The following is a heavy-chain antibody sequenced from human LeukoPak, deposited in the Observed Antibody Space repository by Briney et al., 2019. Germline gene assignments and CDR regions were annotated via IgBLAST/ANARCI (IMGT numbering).Heavy chain of an antibody. J-gene: IGHJ4*02. CDR2: IYYSGST. Sequence: PSETLSLTCTVSGASISNYYWSWIRQPPGKGLEWIAYIYYSGSTNYNPSLKSRVTISVDTSKNLFSLKLSSVTAADTAVYYCARRAYYDFWSGYSPPYFDYWGQGTLVTVSS. CDR1: GASISNYY. V-gene: IGHV4-59*01. CDR3: ARRAYYDFWSGYSPPYFDY. D-gene: IGHD3-3*01.